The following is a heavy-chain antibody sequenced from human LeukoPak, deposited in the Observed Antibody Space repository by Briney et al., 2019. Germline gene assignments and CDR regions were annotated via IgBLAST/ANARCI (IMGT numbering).Heavy chain of an antibody. Sequence: GASVKVSCEASGYTFTGYYIHWVRRAPGQGLEWMGRINPNTGGTNYAQKFQGRVTMTRDTSISTAYMELSRLTSDDTAVYYCARVGVDLWFDPWGQGTLVTVSS. D-gene: IGHD3/OR15-3a*01. V-gene: IGHV1-2*06. CDR1: GYTFTGYY. CDR3: ARVGVDLWFDP. J-gene: IGHJ5*02. CDR2: INPNTGGT.